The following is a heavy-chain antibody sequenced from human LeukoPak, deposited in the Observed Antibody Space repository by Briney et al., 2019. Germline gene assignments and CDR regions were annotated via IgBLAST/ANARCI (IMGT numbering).Heavy chain of an antibody. V-gene: IGHV4-61*08. CDR2: IYHSGST. CDR3: ARDGHHSSPPGKCWFDP. Sequence: SETLSLTCIVSGGSISSGGYYWSWIRQPPGKGLEWIGYIYHSGSTNYNPSLKSRVTISVDTSKNQFSLKLSSVTAADTAVYYCARDGHHSSPPGKCWFDPWGQGTLVTVSS. D-gene: IGHD6-13*01. CDR1: GGSISSGGYY. J-gene: IGHJ5*02.